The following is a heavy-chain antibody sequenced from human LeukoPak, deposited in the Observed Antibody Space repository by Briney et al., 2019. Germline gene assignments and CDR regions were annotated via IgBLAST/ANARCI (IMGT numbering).Heavy chain of an antibody. CDR2: ISGSGGST. Sequence: GGSLRLSCAASGFTFSSYAMSWVRQAPGKGLEWVSGISGSGGSTYYADSVKGRFTISRDNAKNSLYLQMNSLRAEDTAVYYCARLSIASPSTFDYWGQGTLVTVSS. V-gene: IGHV3-23*01. D-gene: IGHD6-6*01. J-gene: IGHJ4*02. CDR1: GFTFSSYA. CDR3: ARLSIASPSTFDY.